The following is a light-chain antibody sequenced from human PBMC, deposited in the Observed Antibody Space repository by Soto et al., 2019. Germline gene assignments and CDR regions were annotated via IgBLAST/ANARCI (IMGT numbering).Light chain of an antibody. V-gene: IGKV3-20*01. Sequence: EIVLTQSPGTLSLSPGDGATLSCRASQSISKSLAWFQQKPGQAPRLVIYLASNRATGVPDRFSGSGSGTDFTLTINRLEPEDFAVYYCQQYGSSSYTFGQGTKLEIK. J-gene: IGKJ2*01. CDR3: QQYGSSSYT. CDR1: QSISKS. CDR2: LAS.